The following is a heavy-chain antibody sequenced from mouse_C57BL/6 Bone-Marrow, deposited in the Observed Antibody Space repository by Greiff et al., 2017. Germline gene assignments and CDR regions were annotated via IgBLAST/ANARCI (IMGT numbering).Heavy chain of an antibody. Sequence: EVQLVESGGGLVKPGGSLKLSCAASGFTFSDYGMHWVRQAPEKGLEWVAYISSGSSTIYYADTLKGRFTISRDNAKNTLFLQMTSLRSEDTAMYYCARRPPPITTVVAKAYWGQGTLVTVSA. V-gene: IGHV5-17*01. CDR1: GFTFSDYG. CDR2: ISSGSSTI. CDR3: ARRPPPITTVVAKAY. J-gene: IGHJ3*01. D-gene: IGHD1-1*01.